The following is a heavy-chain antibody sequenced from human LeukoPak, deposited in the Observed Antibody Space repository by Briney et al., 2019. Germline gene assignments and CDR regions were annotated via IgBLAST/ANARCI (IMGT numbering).Heavy chain of an antibody. V-gene: IGHV3-9*01. CDR3: AKDNIDGIAVAGTSSYGMDV. J-gene: IGHJ6*02. Sequence: GGSLRLSCAASGFTFDDYAMHWVRQAPEKGLEWVSGISWSSGSIGYADSVKGRFTISRDNAKNSLYLQMNSLRAEDTALYYCAKDNIDGIAVAGTSSYGMDVWGQGTTVTVSS. D-gene: IGHD6-19*01. CDR1: GFTFDDYA. CDR2: ISWSSGSI.